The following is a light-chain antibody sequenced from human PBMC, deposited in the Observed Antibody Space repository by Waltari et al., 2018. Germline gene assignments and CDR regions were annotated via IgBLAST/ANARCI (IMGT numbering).Light chain of an antibody. J-gene: IGLJ2*01. CDR1: SSDVGSYNL. V-gene: IGLV2-23*02. CDR2: EVS. Sequence: QSALTQPASVSGSPGQSITISCTGTSSDVGSYNLVSWYQQHPGKAPKLMIYEVSKRPSGVSNRFSGSKSGNTASLTISGLQAEDEADYYCCSYAGSSPVFGGGTKL. CDR3: CSYAGSSPV.